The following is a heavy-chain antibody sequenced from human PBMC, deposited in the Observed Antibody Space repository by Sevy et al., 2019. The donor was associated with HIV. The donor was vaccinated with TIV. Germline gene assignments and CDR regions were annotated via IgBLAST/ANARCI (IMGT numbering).Heavy chain of an antibody. CDR1: GFTFNKAW. CDR3: TTELDSGNLPGGMDA. D-gene: IGHD2-21*01. Sequence: GGSLRLSCAASGFTFNKAWMSWVRHAPGKGPEWVARIKSKISGGTTDYAAPVKGRFSISRDDSKQTLFLHMDRLQSEDTGVYYCTTELDSGNLPGGMDAWGQGTTVTVSS. J-gene: IGHJ6*02. CDR2: IKSKISGGTT. V-gene: IGHV3-15*01.